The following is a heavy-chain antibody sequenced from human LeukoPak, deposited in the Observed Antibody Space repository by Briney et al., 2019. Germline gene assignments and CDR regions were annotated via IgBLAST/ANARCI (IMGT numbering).Heavy chain of an antibody. CDR1: GGTFSSYA. Sequence: GSSVKVSCKASGGTFSSYAISWVRQAPGQGLEWMGGIIPIFGTANYAQKFQGGVTITADESTSTAYMELSSLRSEDTAEYYCARIVPICSSTSCYDVWGKGTTVTVSS. J-gene: IGHJ6*04. D-gene: IGHD2-2*01. V-gene: IGHV1-69*01. CDR2: IIPIFGTA. CDR3: ARIVPICSSTSCYDV.